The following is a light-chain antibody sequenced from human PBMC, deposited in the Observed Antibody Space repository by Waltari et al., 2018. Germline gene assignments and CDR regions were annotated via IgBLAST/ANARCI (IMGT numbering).Light chain of an antibody. J-gene: IGKJ5*01. CDR2: GIS. V-gene: IGKV3-11*01. Sequence: EIVLTQSPATLPLSPGERATLSCRASQSVSSYLVWYQQKPGHPPRLLIYGISNRATGIPARFSGSGSGTDFTLTISSLEPEDFAVYYCQQRSNWPSITFGQGTRLEIK. CDR3: QQRSNWPSIT. CDR1: QSVSSY.